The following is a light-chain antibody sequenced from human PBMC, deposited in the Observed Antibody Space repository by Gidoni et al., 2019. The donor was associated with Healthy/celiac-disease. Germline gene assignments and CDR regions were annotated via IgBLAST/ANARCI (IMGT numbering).Light chain of an antibody. CDR3: SSYTSSSGDV. CDR1: SSDVGGYNY. CDR2: EVS. Sequence: QSALTQPASVSGSPGQSITISCTGTSSDVGGYNYVSWYQQHPGKAPKLMIYEVSNRPSGVSNRFSGAKSGNTASLTISGLQAEDEAEYYCSSYTSSSGDVFGTGTKVTVL. J-gene: IGLJ1*01. V-gene: IGLV2-14*01.